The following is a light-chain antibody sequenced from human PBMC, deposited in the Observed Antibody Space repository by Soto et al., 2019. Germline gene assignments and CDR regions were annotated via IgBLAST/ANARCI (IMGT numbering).Light chain of an antibody. CDR2: DAS. J-gene: IGKJ3*01. V-gene: IGKV1-33*01. CDR3: QQYASLTPLVT. CDR1: QDISKY. Sequence: DIQMTQSPSSLSASVGDSVTITCQASQDISKYLNWYQQKPGKAPKLLIYDASNLETGVPSRFSGSGSGTGFTFTISTMQPEAVATYYCQQYASLTPLVTLGPGTNVDIK.